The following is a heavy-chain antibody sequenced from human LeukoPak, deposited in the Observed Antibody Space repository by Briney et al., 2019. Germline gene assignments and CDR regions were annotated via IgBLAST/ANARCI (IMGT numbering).Heavy chain of an antibody. CDR1: GFTFSNYW. V-gene: IGHV3-30*02. Sequence: GGSLRLSCAASGFTFSNYWMHWVRQAPGKGLEWVAFIRYDGSNKYYADSVKGRFTISRDNSKNTLYLQMNSLRAEDTAVYYCAKLTRIAARDGTIWGQGTLVTVSS. CDR2: IRYDGSNK. J-gene: IGHJ4*02. CDR3: AKLTRIAARDGTI. D-gene: IGHD6-6*01.